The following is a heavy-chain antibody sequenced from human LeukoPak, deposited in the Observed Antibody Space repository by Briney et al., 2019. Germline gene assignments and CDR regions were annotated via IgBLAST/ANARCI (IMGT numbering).Heavy chain of an antibody. D-gene: IGHD3-9*01. CDR1: GYTFTSYG. CDR3: ARDRAGVRYFDWLIVSCWFDP. CDR2: ISAYNGNT. J-gene: IGHJ5*02. V-gene: IGHV1-18*01. Sequence: ASVKVSCKASGYTFTSYGISWVRQAPGQGLEWMGWISAYNGNTNYAQKLQGRVTITTDTSTSTAYMELRSLRSDDTAVYYCARDRAGVRYFDWLIVSCWFDPWGQGTLVTVSS.